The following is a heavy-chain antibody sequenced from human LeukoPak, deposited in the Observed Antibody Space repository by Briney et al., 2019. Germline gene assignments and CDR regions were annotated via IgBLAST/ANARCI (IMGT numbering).Heavy chain of an antibody. J-gene: IGHJ4*02. CDR2: MNPNSGNT. Sequence: ASVKVSCKASGYTFTSYDINWVRQATGQGLEWMGWMNPNSGNTGYAQKFQGRVTITTDESTSTAYMELSSLRSEDTAVYYCARGPVPQLDFDYWGQGTLVTVSS. CDR3: ARGPVPQLDFDY. V-gene: IGHV1-8*01. CDR1: GYTFTSYD. D-gene: IGHD1-1*01.